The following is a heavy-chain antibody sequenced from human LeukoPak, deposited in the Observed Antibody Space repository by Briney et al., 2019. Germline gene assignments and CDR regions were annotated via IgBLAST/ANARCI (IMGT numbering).Heavy chain of an antibody. V-gene: IGHV4-59*08. CDR1: GGSFSGYY. Sequence: SETLSLTCAVYGGSFSGYYWSWIRQPPGKGLEWIGYIYHTGNTDYNPSLRGRVTISLDTSKSHFTLYLSSVTAADTAVYYCARHPFSNPFDFWGRGTLVTVSS. CDR2: IYHTGNT. J-gene: IGHJ4*02. CDR3: ARHPFSNPFDF. D-gene: IGHD7-27*01.